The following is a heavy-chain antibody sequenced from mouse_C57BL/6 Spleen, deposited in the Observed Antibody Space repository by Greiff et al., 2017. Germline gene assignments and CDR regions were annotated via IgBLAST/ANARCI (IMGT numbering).Heavy chain of an antibody. Sequence: EVKVEESGGGLVQPGGSLKLSCAASGFTFSDYYMYWVRQTPEKRLEWVAYISNGGGSTYYPATVKGRFTISRDNAKNTLYLQMSRLKSEDTAMYYCARHDGNYSYWYFDVWGTGTTVTVSS. J-gene: IGHJ1*03. V-gene: IGHV5-12*01. CDR3: ARHDGNYSYWYFDV. CDR1: GFTFSDYY. CDR2: ISNGGGST. D-gene: IGHD2-1*01.